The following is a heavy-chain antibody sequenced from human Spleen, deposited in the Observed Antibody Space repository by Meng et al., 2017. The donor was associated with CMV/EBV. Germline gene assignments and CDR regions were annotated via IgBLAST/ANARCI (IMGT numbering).Heavy chain of an antibody. Sequence: SVTVSCKASGGTFSSQTISWVRQAPGQGLEWMGRIIPILDIANYAQKFQGRVTIVADTSASTAYMELSSLRSEDTAVYYCARGSGFDPWGQGTLVTVSS. D-gene: IGHD3-3*01. CDR1: GGTFSSQT. V-gene: IGHV1-69*02. CDR2: IIPILDIA. CDR3: ARGSGFDP. J-gene: IGHJ5*02.